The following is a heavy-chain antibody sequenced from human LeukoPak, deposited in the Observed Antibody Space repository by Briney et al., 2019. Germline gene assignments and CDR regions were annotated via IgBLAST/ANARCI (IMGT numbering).Heavy chain of an antibody. J-gene: IGHJ3*01. Sequence: GGSLRLSCAASGFTFSSYWMHWVRQAPGKGLVWVSRINSDGSSTNYADSVKGRFTISRDNAKNTLFLQMNSLGAEDTAVYYCARADSDYYGDAFDFWGQGTMVTVSS. CDR2: INSDGSST. V-gene: IGHV3-74*01. CDR3: ARADSDYYGDAFDF. D-gene: IGHD3-22*01. CDR1: GFTFSSYW.